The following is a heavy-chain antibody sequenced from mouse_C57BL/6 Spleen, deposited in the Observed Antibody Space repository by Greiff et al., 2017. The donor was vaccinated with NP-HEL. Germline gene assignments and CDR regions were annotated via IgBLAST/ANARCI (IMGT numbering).Heavy chain of an antibody. CDR1: GYSFTDYN. V-gene: IGHV1-39*01. CDR2: INPNYGTT. J-gene: IGHJ4*01. CDR3: ARGGYYSNDYAMDY. Sequence: VHVKQSGPELVKPGASVKISCKASGYSFTDYNMNWVKQSNGKSLEWIGVINPNYGTTSYNQKFKGKATLTVDQSSSTAYMQLNSLTSEDSAVYYCARGGYYSNDYAMDYWGQGTSVTVSS. D-gene: IGHD2-5*01.